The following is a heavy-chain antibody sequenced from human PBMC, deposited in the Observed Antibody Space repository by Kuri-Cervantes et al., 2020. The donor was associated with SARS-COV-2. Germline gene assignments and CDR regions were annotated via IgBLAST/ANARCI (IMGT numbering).Heavy chain of an antibody. V-gene: IGHV3-48*01. CDR2: ISSSSSTI. Sequence: GESLKISCAASEFTFSSYSMNWVRQAPGKGLEWVSYISSSSSTIYYADSVKGRFTISRDNAKNSLYLQMNSLRAEDTAVYYCARDSSYYYDSTEGFDYWGQGTLVTVSS. CDR3: ARDSSYYYDSTEGFDY. D-gene: IGHD3-22*01. J-gene: IGHJ4*02. CDR1: EFTFSSYS.